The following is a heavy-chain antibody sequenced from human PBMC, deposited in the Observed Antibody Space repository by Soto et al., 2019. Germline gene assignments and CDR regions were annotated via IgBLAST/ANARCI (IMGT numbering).Heavy chain of an antibody. Sequence: ASVTVSCKASGYTFTSYGISWVRQAPGQGLEWMGWISAYNGNTNYAQKLQGRVTMTTDTSTSTAYMELRSLRSDDTAVYYCARDGQSGSYFNWFDPWGQGTLVTVSS. CDR1: GYTFTSYG. D-gene: IGHD1-26*01. V-gene: IGHV1-18*04. CDR3: ARDGQSGSYFNWFDP. CDR2: ISAYNGNT. J-gene: IGHJ5*02.